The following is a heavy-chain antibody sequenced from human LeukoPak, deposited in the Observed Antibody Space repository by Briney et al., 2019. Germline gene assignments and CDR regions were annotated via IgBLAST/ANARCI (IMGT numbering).Heavy chain of an antibody. Sequence: SSETLSLTCTVSGGSIGSYYWNWIRQPPGKGLEWIGYIYTSGSTNYNPSLKSRVTISLDTSKNQFSLKLSSVTAADTAVYYCARRRPEAFDIWGQGTMVTVSS. CDR2: IYTSGST. V-gene: IGHV4-4*09. J-gene: IGHJ3*02. CDR1: GGSIGSYY. CDR3: ARRRPEAFDI.